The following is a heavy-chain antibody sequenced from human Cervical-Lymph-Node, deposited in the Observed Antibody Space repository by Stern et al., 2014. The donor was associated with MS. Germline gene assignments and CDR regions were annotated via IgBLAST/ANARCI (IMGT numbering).Heavy chain of an antibody. Sequence: QVQLQESGPGLVKPSQTLSLTCTVSGGSINIGDYYWSWIRHLPGKGLEWIGYIYNIGSTSYNPSLKSRVSISVDTSKNQFSLNLNSVTAADTAVYYCAGGTVAGLLDFWGQGTLVTVSS. J-gene: IGHJ4*02. V-gene: IGHV4-31*03. D-gene: IGHD6-19*01. CDR3: AGGTVAGLLDF. CDR1: GGSINIGDYY. CDR2: IYNIGST.